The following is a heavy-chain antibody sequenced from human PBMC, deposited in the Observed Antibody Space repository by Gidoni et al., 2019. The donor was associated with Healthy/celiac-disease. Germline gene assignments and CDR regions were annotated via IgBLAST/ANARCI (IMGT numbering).Heavy chain of an antibody. CDR1: GGSISSSSYY. CDR3: ARRKLYYMDV. CDR2: IYYSGST. J-gene: IGHJ6*03. Sequence: QLQLQESGPGLVKPSETLSLTCTVSGGSISSSSYYWGWIRQPPGKGLEWIGGIYYSGSTYYNPSLKSRVTISVDTSKNQFSLKLSSVTAADTAVYYCARRKLYYMDVWGKGTTVTVSS. V-gene: IGHV4-39*01.